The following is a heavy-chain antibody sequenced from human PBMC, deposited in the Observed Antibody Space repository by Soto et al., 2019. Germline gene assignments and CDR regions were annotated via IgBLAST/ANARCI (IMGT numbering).Heavy chain of an antibody. J-gene: IGHJ5*02. D-gene: IGHD3-10*01. CDR3: ARTPDGSGSYFNWFDP. CDR2: ISSSSSYI. CDR1: GFTFSSYS. Sequence: PGGSLRLSCAASGFTFSSYSMNWVRQAPGKGLEWVSSISSSSSYIYYADSVKGRFTISRDNAKNSLYLQMNSLRAEDTAVYYCARTPDGSGSYFNWFDPWGQGTLVTVSS. V-gene: IGHV3-21*01.